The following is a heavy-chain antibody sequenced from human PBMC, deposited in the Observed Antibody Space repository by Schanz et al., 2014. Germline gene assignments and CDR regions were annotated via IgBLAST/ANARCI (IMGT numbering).Heavy chain of an antibody. CDR1: GFSLDIFA. J-gene: IGHJ4*02. Sequence: EVHLLESGGGLVEPGGSLRLSCATSGFSLDIFAVSWVRQAPGKGLEWVSYISSSSSTRYYADSVKGRFTISRDNAKSSLYLQMNSLRVEDTAVYYCAASSGWHPSTDYWGQGTLVTVSS. CDR3: AASSGWHPSTDY. V-gene: IGHV3-48*04. D-gene: IGHD6-19*01. CDR2: ISSSSSTR.